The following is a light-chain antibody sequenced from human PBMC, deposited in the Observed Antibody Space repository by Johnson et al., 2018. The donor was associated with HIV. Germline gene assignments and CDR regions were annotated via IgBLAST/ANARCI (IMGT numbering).Light chain of an antibody. V-gene: IGLV1-51*02. CDR3: GTWDSSLSAHV. J-gene: IGLJ1*01. CDR2: ENN. Sequence: QLVLTQPPSVSAAPGQKVTIPCSGSSSNIGNNYVSWYQQLPGTAPKLLIYENNKRPSGIPDRFSGSKSGTSATLGITGLQTGDEADYYCGTWDSSLSAHVFGTGTKVTVL. CDR1: SSNIGNNY.